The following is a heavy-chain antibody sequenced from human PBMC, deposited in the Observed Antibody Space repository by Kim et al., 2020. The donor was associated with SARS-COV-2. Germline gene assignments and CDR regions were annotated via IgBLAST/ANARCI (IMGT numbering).Heavy chain of an antibody. CDR2: IKEDGSER. D-gene: IGHD2-2*01. V-gene: IGHV3-7*03. Sequence: GGSLRLSCAASGFTFSSYWMSWVRQAPGKGLEWVANIKEDGSERYHVGSVEGRFTISRDNAKNTLYLQMNSLRAEDTAVYYCARDARYCTSTSCPTESWFDPWGQGTLVTVSS. CDR3: ARDARYCTSTSCPTESWFDP. CDR1: GFTFSSYW. J-gene: IGHJ5*02.